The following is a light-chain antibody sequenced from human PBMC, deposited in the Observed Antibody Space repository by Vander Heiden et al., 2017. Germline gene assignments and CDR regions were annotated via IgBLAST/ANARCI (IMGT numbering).Light chain of an antibody. Sequence: HSALTHPPPASGSPGQSVTISCTGTSSDVGGYNYVSWYQQHPGKAPKLMIYEVSKRPSGVPDRFSGSKSGNTASLTVSGLQAEDEADYYCSSYAGSNNLVFGGGTKLTVL. CDR3: SSYAGSNNLV. V-gene: IGLV2-8*01. CDR2: EVS. CDR1: SSDVGGYNY. J-gene: IGLJ3*02.